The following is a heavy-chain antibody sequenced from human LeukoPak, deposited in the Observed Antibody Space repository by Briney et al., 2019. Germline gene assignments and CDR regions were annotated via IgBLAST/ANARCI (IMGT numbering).Heavy chain of an antibody. CDR1: GFTFSNAW. CDR3: TGKVMGVAATQGPPKLAHFDY. Sequence: PGGSLRLSCAASGFTFSNAWMNWVRQAPGKGLEWVGRVKSKTDGGTTDYAAPVKGRFTISRDDSKKTLYLEMNSLKTEDTAVYYCTGKVMGVAATQGPPKLAHFDYWGQGTLVTVSS. J-gene: IGHJ4*02. D-gene: IGHD2-15*01. V-gene: IGHV3-15*01. CDR2: VKSKTDGGTT.